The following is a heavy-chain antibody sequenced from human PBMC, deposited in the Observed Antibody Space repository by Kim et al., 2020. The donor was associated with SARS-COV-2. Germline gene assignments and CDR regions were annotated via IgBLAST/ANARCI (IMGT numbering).Heavy chain of an antibody. V-gene: IGHV1-69*13. J-gene: IGHJ6*02. Sequence: SVKVSCKASGGTFSSYASSWVRQAPGQGLEWMGGSIPMFGITNYAQKFQGRVTITADDSTSTAYMELSSLRSEDTAVYYCARHLSSVDSSGYYWGGMDVWGQGTTVTVSS. D-gene: IGHD3-22*01. CDR2: SIPMFGIT. CDR1: GGTFSSYA. CDR3: ARHLSSVDSSGYYWGGMDV.